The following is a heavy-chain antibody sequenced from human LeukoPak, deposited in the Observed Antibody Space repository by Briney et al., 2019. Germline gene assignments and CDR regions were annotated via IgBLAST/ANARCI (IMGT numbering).Heavy chain of an antibody. Sequence: PSETLSLTCTVSGGSISSGGYYWSWIRQHPGKGLEWIGYIYYSGSTNYNPSLKSRVTISVDTSKNQFSLKLSSVTAADTAVYYCARGYCSGGSCYSTNDEYFQHWGQGTLVTVSS. CDR1: GGSISSGGYY. CDR3: ARGYCSGGSCYSTNDEYFQH. D-gene: IGHD2-15*01. CDR2: IYYSGST. J-gene: IGHJ1*01. V-gene: IGHV4-61*08.